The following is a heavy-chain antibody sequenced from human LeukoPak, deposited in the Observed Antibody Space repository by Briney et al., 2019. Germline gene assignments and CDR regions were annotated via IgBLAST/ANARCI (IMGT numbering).Heavy chain of an antibody. Sequence: PSETLSLTCTVSGGSISSCYWSWIRKPPGKGLEWIGYIYTCGSTNYNPSLKSRVTISVDTSKNQFSLKLSSVTAADTAVAYCARQYSGYSSSFYYYYYMDVGGKGPADSVSS. CDR2: IYTCGST. CDR3: ARQYSGYSSSFYYYYYMDV. D-gene: IGHD6-13*01. CDR1: GGSISSCY. V-gene: IGHV4-4*09. J-gene: IGHJ6*03.